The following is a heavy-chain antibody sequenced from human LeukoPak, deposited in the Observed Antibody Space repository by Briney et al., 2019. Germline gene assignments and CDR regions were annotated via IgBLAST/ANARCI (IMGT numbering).Heavy chain of an antibody. CDR2: MSGSDDST. CDR1: GFTFSNYA. CDR3: AKEYRVRVSLANNRFGP. V-gene: IGHV3-23*01. Sequence: PGGSLRLSSTASGFTFSNYAMTWVRQALGKGLEWVSAMSGSDDSTYYADSVKGRFTISRDHSKNTLYPQMKSLRVEDTAVYYCAKEYRVRVSLANNRFGPWGQGTLVTVSS. D-gene: IGHD1-26*01. J-gene: IGHJ5*02.